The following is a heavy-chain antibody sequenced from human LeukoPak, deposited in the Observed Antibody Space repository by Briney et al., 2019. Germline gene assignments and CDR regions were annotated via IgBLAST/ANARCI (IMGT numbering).Heavy chain of an antibody. V-gene: IGHV4-34*01. Sequence: SETLSLTCAVYGGSFSGYYWSWIRQPPGKGLEWIGEINHSGSTNYNPSLKSRVTTSVDTSKDQFSLKLSSVTAADTAVYYCARGRSVLWFGEPTPDYWGQGTLVTVSS. CDR1: GGSFSGYY. CDR3: ARGRSVLWFGEPTPDY. D-gene: IGHD3-10*01. J-gene: IGHJ4*02. CDR2: INHSGST.